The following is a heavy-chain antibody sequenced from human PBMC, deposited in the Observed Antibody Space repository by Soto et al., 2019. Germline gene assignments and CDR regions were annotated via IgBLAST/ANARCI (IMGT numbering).Heavy chain of an antibody. V-gene: IGHV4-39*01. CDR2: IYYSGST. Sequence: SETLSLTCTVSGGSISSSSYYWGWIRQPPGKGLEWIGSIYYSGSTYYNPSLKSRVTISVDTSKNQFSLKLSSVTAADTAVYYCARTTLKNYYYGMDVWGQGTTVTVSS. CDR1: GGSISSSSYY. J-gene: IGHJ6*02. CDR3: ARTTLKNYYYGMDV.